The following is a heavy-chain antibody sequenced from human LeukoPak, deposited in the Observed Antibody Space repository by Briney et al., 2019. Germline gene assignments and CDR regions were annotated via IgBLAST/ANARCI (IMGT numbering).Heavy chain of an antibody. CDR1: GFTFSSYI. Sequence: PGGSLRLSCVASGFTFSSYIMTWVRQAPGKGLEWVSTIKGSAEATFYADSVKDRFTISRDNSKNTLYLQMKSLRADDTALYFCARDQESSGYPPSNYWGQGTRVTVPS. J-gene: IGHJ4*02. V-gene: IGHV3-23*01. D-gene: IGHD3-22*01. CDR2: IKGSAEAT. CDR3: ARDQESSGYPPSNY.